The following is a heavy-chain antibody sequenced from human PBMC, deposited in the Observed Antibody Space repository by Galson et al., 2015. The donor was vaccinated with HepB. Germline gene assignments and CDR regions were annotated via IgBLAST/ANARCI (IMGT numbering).Heavy chain of an antibody. Sequence: SLRLSCAASGLTFSNYAMSWVRQAPGKGLEWVSGISGNGGSTYYADSVKGRFTISRDNSKNTLYLYMNSLRAEDTAVYYCAKDRGNVAAGRPHGDWGQGALVTVSS. CDR1: GLTFSNYA. CDR2: ISGNGGST. V-gene: IGHV3-23*01. D-gene: IGHD6-13*01. CDR3: AKDRGNVAAGRPHGD. J-gene: IGHJ4*02.